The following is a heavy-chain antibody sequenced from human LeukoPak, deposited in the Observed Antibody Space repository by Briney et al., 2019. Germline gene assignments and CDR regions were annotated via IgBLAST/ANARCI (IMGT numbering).Heavy chain of an antibody. CDR2: ISAYKGNT. V-gene: IGHV1-18*04. D-gene: IGHD3-10*01. J-gene: IGHJ3*02. CDR1: GYTFTSYG. CDR3: ARDGPPMVRGVITAFDI. Sequence: ASVKVSCKASGYTFTSYGISWVRQAPGQGLEWMGWISAYKGNTNYAQKLQGRVTMTTDTSTSTAYMELRSLRSDDTAVYYCARDGPPMVRGVITAFDIWGQGTMVTVSS.